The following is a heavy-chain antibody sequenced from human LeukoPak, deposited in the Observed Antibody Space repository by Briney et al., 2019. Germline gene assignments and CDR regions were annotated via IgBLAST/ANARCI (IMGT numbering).Heavy chain of an antibody. D-gene: IGHD3-10*01. CDR2: IFTSGIT. Sequence: SETLSLTCTVSGGSISIYYWNWIRQPAGKGLEWIGRIFTSGITNYNPSLKSRVTMSVDTSKNQFSLNLSSVIAADTAIYYCARETTGTYYNPLGYMDVWGKGTTVTVSS. V-gene: IGHV4-4*07. CDR1: GGSISIYY. J-gene: IGHJ6*03. CDR3: ARETTGTYYNPLGYMDV.